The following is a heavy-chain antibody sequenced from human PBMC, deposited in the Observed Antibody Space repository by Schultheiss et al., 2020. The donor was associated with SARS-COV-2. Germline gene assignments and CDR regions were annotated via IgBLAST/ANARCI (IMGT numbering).Heavy chain of an antibody. V-gene: IGHV4-34*01. J-gene: IGHJ6*03. D-gene: IGHD3-3*01. CDR3: ARVVFSRIPYYYYMDV. CDR2: INHSGST. Sequence: SETLSLTCAVYGGSFSGYYWGWIRQPPGKGLEWIGEINHSGSTNYNPSLKSRVTISVDTSKNQFSLKLSSVTAADTAVYYCARVVFSRIPYYYYMDVWGKGTTVTVSS. CDR1: GGSFSGYY.